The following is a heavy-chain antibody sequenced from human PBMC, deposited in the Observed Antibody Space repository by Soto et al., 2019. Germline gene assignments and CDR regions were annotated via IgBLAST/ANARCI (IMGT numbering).Heavy chain of an antibody. CDR3: ARDLYDSSGYCPFDH. CDR1: GFTFSDYY. D-gene: IGHD3-22*01. J-gene: IGHJ4*02. CDR2: ISSTGSAI. Sequence: QVQLVESGGGLVKPGGSLRLSCAASGFTFSDYYMSWIRQAPGKGLEWVSYISSTGSAIYYAGSVKGRFTISRDNAKNSLYLQMHSLRAEDTAVYYCARDLYDSSGYCPFDHWGQGTLVTVSS. V-gene: IGHV3-11*04.